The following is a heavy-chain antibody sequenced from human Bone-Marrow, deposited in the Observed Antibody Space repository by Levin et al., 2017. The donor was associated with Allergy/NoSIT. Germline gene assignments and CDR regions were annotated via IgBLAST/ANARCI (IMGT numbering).Heavy chain of an antibody. V-gene: IGHV3-20*01. CDR3: ARGGGYSSGTLTDYYCHGMDV. Sequence: GGSLRLSCAASGFTFDDYGMSWVRQAPGKGLEWVSVINWNGGSTGYADSVKGRFTISRDNAKNSLYLQMNSLRAEDTALYHCARGGGYSSGTLTDYYCHGMDVWGQGTTVTVSS. CDR2: INWNGGST. CDR1: GFTFDDYG. J-gene: IGHJ6*02. D-gene: IGHD5-18*01.